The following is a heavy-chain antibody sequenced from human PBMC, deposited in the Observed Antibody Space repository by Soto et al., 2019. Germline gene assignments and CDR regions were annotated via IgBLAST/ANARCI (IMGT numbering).Heavy chain of an antibody. CDR1: GYTFSTYP. J-gene: IGHJ4*02. Sequence: ASVKVSCKASGYTFSTYPMHWVRQAPGQRLEWMGWIIAGNGNTKYAQTFQDRITITRDTSASTAYMELSSLRSEDTAVYYCARADYGAHFDYWGQGTLVTVSS. CDR2: IIAGNGNT. CDR3: ARADYGAHFDY. D-gene: IGHD4-17*01. V-gene: IGHV1-3*01.